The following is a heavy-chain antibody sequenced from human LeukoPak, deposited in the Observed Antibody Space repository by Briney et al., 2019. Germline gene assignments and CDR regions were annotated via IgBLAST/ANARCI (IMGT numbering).Heavy chain of an antibody. CDR2: IYSTGST. J-gene: IGHJ4*02. D-gene: IGHD6-13*01. CDR3: ARQRASAGTAGFDF. CDR1: GGSISSYY. V-gene: IGHV4-4*07. Sequence: SETLSLTCTASGGSISSYYWSWIRQPAGKGLEWIGRIYSTGSTNYNPSLKSRVTMSVDTSKNQFSLRLRSVTAADTAVYYCARQRASAGTAGFDFWGQGALVTVSS.